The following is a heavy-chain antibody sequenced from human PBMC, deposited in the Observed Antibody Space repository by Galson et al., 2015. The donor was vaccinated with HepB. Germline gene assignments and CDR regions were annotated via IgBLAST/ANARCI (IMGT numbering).Heavy chain of an antibody. V-gene: IGHV3-15*01. D-gene: IGHD3-22*01. Sequence: SLRLSCAASGFTFSNAWMSWVRQAPGKGLEWVGRIKSKTDGGTTDYAAPVKGRFTISRDDSKNTLYLQMNSLKTEDTAVYYCTTEYYYDSSGYSKVDDYWGQGTLVTVSS. J-gene: IGHJ4*02. CDR3: TTEYYYDSSGYSKVDDY. CDR2: IKSKTDGGTT. CDR1: GFTFSNAW.